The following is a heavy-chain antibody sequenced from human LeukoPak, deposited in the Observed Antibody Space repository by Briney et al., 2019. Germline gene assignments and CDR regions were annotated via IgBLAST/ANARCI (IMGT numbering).Heavy chain of an antibody. CDR3: TRDSDCTNGVCRHDAFDI. CDR2: IRSKAYGGTT. J-gene: IGHJ3*02. CDR1: GFTFGDYA. V-gene: IGHV3-49*03. D-gene: IGHD2-8*01. Sequence: GGSLRLSCTASGFTFGDYAMSWFRQAPGKGLEWAGFIRSKAYGGTTEYAASVKGRFTISRDDSKSIAYLQMNSLKTEDTAVYYCTRDSDCTNGVCRHDAFDIWGQGTMVTVSS.